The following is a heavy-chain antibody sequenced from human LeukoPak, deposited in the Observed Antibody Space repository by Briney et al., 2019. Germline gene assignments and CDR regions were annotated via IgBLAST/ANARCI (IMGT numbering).Heavy chain of an antibody. CDR2: ISGSGGST. V-gene: IGHV3-23*01. Sequence: GGSLRLSCAASGFTLSSYAMSWVRQAPGKGLEWVSAISGSGGSTYYADSVKGRFTISRDNSKNTLYLQMNSLRAEDTAVYYCAKDRGSITIFGVVMGWFDPWGQGTLVTVSS. CDR3: AKDRGSITIFGVVMGWFDP. D-gene: IGHD3-3*01. J-gene: IGHJ5*02. CDR1: GFTLSSYA.